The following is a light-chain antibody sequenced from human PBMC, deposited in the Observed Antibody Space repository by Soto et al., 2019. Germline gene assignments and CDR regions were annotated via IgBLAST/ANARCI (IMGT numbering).Light chain of an antibody. J-gene: IGKJ1*01. CDR1: QTITSNY. Sequence: EIVLTQSPGTLSLSPGERATLSCMASQTITSNYLAWYQQKPGQAPRLLIYAASNRATGIPDRFSGSGSGTEFPLTISGREPEDFAVYYCQQYDSSLWTFDQGTKVEIK. V-gene: IGKV3-20*01. CDR2: AAS. CDR3: QQYDSSLWT.